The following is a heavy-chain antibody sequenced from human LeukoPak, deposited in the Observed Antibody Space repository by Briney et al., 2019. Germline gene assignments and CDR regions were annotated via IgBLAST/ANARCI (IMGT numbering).Heavy chain of an antibody. D-gene: IGHD2-21*01. V-gene: IGHV4-61*02. CDR2: LYTSGST. J-gene: IGHJ6*03. Sequence: PSQTLSLTCTVSGASINSGSFYWVWIRQTAGKGLEWIGRLYTSGSTKNNPSLRSRVSISGDTSKNQFSLKLSSVTAADTAVYYCAREAYCGGDCYWWARGGGYYYMDVWGKGTTVTVSS. CDR3: AREAYCGGDCYWWARGGGYYYMDV. CDR1: GASINSGSFY.